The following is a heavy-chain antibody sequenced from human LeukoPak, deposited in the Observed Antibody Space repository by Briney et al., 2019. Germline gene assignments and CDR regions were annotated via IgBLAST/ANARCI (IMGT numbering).Heavy chain of an antibody. V-gene: IGHV1-46*01. CDR3: ARDSGDYVWGSYIGYFEY. CDR2: INPSGGST. CDR1: GYTFTSYY. J-gene: IGHJ4*02. Sequence: ASVKVSCKASGYTFTSYYMHWVRQAPGQGLEWMGIINPSGGSTSYAQKFQGRVTMTRDTSTSTVYMELSSLRSEDTAVYYCARDSGDYVWGSYIGYFEYWGQGTLVTVSS. D-gene: IGHD3-16*01.